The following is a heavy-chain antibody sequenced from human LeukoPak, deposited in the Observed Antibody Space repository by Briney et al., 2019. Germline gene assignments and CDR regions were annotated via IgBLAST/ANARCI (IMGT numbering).Heavy chain of an antibody. CDR2: THHSGST. V-gene: IGHV4-31*03. D-gene: IGHD2-2*01. Sequence: PSETLSLTCTVSAGSLSSGEYYWAWIRQHPGKGLEWVAYTHHSGSTYYNPSLKSRVAISVDTSNNQFSLRLTSVTAADTAVYYCARDYQLLYFDSWGQGTLVTVSS. CDR3: ARDYQLLYFDS. J-gene: IGHJ4*02. CDR1: AGSLSSGEYY.